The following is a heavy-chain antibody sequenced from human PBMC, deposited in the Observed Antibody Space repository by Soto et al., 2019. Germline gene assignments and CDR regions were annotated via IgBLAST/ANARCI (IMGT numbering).Heavy chain of an antibody. J-gene: IGHJ4*02. CDR1: GGSFSGYY. CDR2: INHSGST. D-gene: IGHD5-18*01. CDR3: ASGLKEGYSYGYDY. Sequence: SETLSLTCAVYGGSFSGYYWSWIRQPPGKGLEWIGEINHSGSTNYNPSLKSRVTISVDTSKNQFSLKLSCVTAADTAVYYCASGLKEGYSYGYDYWGQGTLVTVSS. V-gene: IGHV4-34*01.